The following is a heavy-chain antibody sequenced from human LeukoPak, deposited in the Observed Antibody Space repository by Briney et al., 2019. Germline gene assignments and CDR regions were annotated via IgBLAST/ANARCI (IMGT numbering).Heavy chain of an antibody. CDR3: ARESESSGWYDY. CDR2: ISSRGSSI. Sequence: GGSLRLSCATSGFTLSSYNMNWVRQAPGKGLEWVSYISSRGSSIQYADSVKGRFTISRDNSKNSLYLQMNSLRSDDTALYYCARESESSGWYDYWGQGTLVTVSS. CDR1: GFTLSSYN. J-gene: IGHJ4*02. D-gene: IGHD6-19*01. V-gene: IGHV3-48*04.